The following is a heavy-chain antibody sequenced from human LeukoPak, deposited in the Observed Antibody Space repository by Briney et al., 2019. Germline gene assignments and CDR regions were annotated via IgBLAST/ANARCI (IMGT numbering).Heavy chain of an antibody. CDR2: ISWNSGSI. V-gene: IGHV3-9*01. J-gene: IGHJ3*02. Sequence: GRSLRLSCAASGFTFDDYAMHWVRQAPGKGLEWVSGISWNSGSIGYADSVKGRFTISRDNAKNSLYLQMNSLRTEDTAVYYCARVQGHPPNGLDIWGQGTMVTVSS. CDR1: GFTFDDYA. CDR3: ARVQGHPPNGLDI. D-gene: IGHD2-8*01.